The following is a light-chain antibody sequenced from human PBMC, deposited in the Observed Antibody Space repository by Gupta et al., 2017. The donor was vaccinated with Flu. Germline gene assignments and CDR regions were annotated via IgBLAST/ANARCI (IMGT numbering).Light chain of an antibody. V-gene: IGKV4-1*01. CDR2: WAS. CDR3: QHYDNTPLT. Sequence: DIVMTQSPDSLAVSLGERATINCKSSQSILYSSNNKNFLAWYQQKPGQLPKLLIYWASSRESGVPDRFSGSGSGADFTLTISSLQAEDVAVYYCQHYDNTPLTFGGGTKVEIK. J-gene: IGKJ4*01. CDR1: QSILYSSNNKNF.